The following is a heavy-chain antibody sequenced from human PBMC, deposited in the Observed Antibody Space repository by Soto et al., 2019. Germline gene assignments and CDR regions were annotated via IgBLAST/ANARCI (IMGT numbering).Heavy chain of an antibody. D-gene: IGHD2-15*01. CDR3: ARSVAATSYYYYGMDV. CDR1: GFTFSSYA. J-gene: IGHJ6*02. Sequence: GGSLRLSCAASGFTFSSYAMHWVRQAPGKGLEWVAVISYDGSNKYYADSVKGRFTISRDNSKNTLYLQMNSLRAEDTAVYYCARSVAATSYYYYGMDVWGQGTTVTVSS. CDR2: ISYDGSNK. V-gene: IGHV3-30-3*01.